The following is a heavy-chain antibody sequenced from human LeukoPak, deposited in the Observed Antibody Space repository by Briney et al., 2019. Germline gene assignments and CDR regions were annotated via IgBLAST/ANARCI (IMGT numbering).Heavy chain of an antibody. Sequence: PGGSLRLSCAAFGFTFSSYWMSWVRQAPGKGLEWVANIKQDGSEKYYVDSVGGRFTISRDNAKKSLFLQMNSLRAEDTAVYYCARVGCTGGSCLAYNYYAMDVWGQGTTVTVSS. CDR2: IKQDGSEK. V-gene: IGHV3-7*02. CDR3: ARVGCTGGSCLAYNYYAMDV. CDR1: GFTFSSYW. J-gene: IGHJ6*02. D-gene: IGHD2-15*01.